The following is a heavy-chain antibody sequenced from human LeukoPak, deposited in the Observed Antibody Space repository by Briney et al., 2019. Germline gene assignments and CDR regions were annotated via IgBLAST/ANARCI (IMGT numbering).Heavy chain of an antibody. CDR1: GFTFGDYG. CDR3: AKAPTATVVFFES. CDR2: FSASGGST. D-gene: IGHD1-1*01. J-gene: IGHJ4*02. V-gene: IGHV3-23*01. Sequence: GGSLRLSCVGSGFTFGDYGVSWVRQAPGKGLERVSSFSASGGSTYYADSVKGRFTISRDNSKNIMFLHMNSLRAEDTALYYCAKAPTATVVFFESWGQGSLVTVSS.